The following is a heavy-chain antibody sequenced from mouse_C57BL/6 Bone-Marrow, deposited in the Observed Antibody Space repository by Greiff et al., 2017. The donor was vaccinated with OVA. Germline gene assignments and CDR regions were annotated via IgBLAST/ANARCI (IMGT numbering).Heavy chain of an antibody. CDR1: GYSFTDYN. V-gene: IGHV1-39*01. Sequence: EVQLQESGPELVKPGASVKISCKASGYSFTDYNMNWVKQSNGKSLEWIGIINPNYGTTSYNQKFKGKATLTVDQSSSTAYMQLNSLTSEDSAVYYCARSRDYGSSYWYFDVWGTGTTVTVSS. D-gene: IGHD1-1*01. CDR2: INPNYGTT. J-gene: IGHJ1*03. CDR3: ARSRDYGSSYWYFDV.